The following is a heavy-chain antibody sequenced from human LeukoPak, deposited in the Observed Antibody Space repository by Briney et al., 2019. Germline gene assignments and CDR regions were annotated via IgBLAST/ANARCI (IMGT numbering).Heavy chain of an antibody. V-gene: IGHV4-34*01. CDR1: GGSFSGYY. Sequence: PSETLSLTCAVYGGSFSGYYWSWIRQPPGKGLEWIGEINHSGSTNYNPSLKSRVTISVDTSKNQFSLKLSSVTAADTAVYYCARESRGSYYYYGMDVWGQGTTVTVSS. CDR2: INHSGST. D-gene: IGHD3-10*01. CDR3: ARESRGSYYYYGMDV. J-gene: IGHJ6*02.